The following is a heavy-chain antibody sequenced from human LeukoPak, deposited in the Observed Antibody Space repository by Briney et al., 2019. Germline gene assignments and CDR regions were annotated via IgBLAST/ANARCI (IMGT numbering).Heavy chain of an antibody. CDR2: IYNSGRT. J-gene: IGHJ4*02. CDR3: ARSGSGWSSSDY. D-gene: IGHD6-19*01. CDR1: GGSISTHC. Sequence: SETLSLTCSVSGGSISTHCWSWIRQPPGKGLEWMGYIYNSGRTNYNPSLKSRVTISVDTSKNQLSLNLSSLTAADTAVYYCARSGSGWSSSDYWGQGTLVIVSS. V-gene: IGHV4-59*11.